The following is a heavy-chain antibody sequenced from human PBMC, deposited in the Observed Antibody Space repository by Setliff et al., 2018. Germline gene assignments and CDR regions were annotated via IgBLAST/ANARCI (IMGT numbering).Heavy chain of an antibody. J-gene: IGHJ3*02. V-gene: IGHV5-51*01. Sequence: GESLKISCKGSGYRFTTYWIGWVRQMPGKGLEWMGIVFSGDSDTRYSPSFQGQVTMSADKSINTAYLQWSTLKASDTAMYYCARLGAPASHDAFDIWGQGTMVTVSS. CDR2: VFSGDSDT. CDR3: ARLGAPASHDAFDI. D-gene: IGHD6-25*01. CDR1: GYRFTTYW.